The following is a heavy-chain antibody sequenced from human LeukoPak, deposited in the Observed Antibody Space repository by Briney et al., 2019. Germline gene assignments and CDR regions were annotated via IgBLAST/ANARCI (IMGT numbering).Heavy chain of an antibody. V-gene: IGHV3-7*01. CDR3: AGSYDSSGYGAFDI. Sequence: PGGSLRLSCAASGFTFSSYWMSWVRQAPGKGLEWEANIKQDGSEKYYVDSVKGRFTISRDNAKNSLYLQMNSLRAEDTAVYYCAGSYDSSGYGAFDIWGQGTMVTVSS. D-gene: IGHD3-22*01. CDR1: GFTFSSYW. CDR2: IKQDGSEK. J-gene: IGHJ3*02.